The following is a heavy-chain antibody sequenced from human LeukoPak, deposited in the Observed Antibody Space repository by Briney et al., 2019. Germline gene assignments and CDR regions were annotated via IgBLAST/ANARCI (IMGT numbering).Heavy chain of an antibody. CDR1: GFTFSSYG. J-gene: IGHJ4*02. CDR2: ISYDGSNK. CDR3: ARSHYDYVWGSYRFDLDY. V-gene: IGHV3-30*03. D-gene: IGHD3-16*02. Sequence: PGGSLRLSCAASGFTFSSYGMHWVRQAPGKGLEWVAVISYDGSNKYYADSVKGRFTISRDNSKNTLYLQMNSLRAEDTAVYYCARSHYDYVWGSYRFDLDYWGQGTLVTVSS.